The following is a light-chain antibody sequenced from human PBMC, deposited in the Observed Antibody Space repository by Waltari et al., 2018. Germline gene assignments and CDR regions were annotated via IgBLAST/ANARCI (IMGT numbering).Light chain of an antibody. CDR1: QSVSSS. J-gene: IGKJ4*01. V-gene: IGKV3-11*01. CDR3: QHRSNWPSLT. CDR2: DAS. Sequence: EIVLTQSPATLSLSPGERATLSCRASQSVSSSLAWYQQKGGQAPRLLIYDASNRAAGIPARFSGSGSGTDFTLTISSLEPEDFTVYYCQHRSNWPSLTFGGWKKLAI.